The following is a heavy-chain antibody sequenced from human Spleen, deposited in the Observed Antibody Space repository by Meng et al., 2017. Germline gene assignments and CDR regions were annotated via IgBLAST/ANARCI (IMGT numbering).Heavy chain of an antibody. CDR2: IYYSGNT. CDR3: ARVYSTTSWYFDL. Sequence: QVQLQESGPGLVKPSETLSLTCTVSGGSISGYYWSWIRQPPGKGLEWIAYIYYSGNTNYNPSLKSRVTISLDASKNQLSLKLSSVTAADTAVYYCARVYSTTSWYFDLWGRGTLVTVSS. V-gene: IGHV4-59*08. CDR1: GGSISGYY. J-gene: IGHJ2*01. D-gene: IGHD2-2*01.